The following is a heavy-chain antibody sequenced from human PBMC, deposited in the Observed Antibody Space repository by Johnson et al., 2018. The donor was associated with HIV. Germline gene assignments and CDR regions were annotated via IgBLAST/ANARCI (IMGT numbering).Heavy chain of an antibody. CDR1: GFTFDDYG. Sequence: MQLVESGGGVVRPGGSLRLSCTASGFTFDDYGMSWVRQAPGKGLEWVSAISGSGGSTYYADSRKGRFTLSRDISKDTLHLQMNGLRAEDTAVYYCAKQNRGAFDIWGQGTMVTVSS. CDR3: AKQNRGAFDI. V-gene: IGHV3-23*04. CDR2: ISGSGGST. J-gene: IGHJ3*02.